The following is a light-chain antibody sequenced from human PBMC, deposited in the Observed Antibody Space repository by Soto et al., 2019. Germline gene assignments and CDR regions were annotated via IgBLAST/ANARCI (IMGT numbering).Light chain of an antibody. CDR2: SNN. J-gene: IGLJ3*02. V-gene: IGLV1-44*01. CDR3: AAWDNSLSGWV. Sequence: QSALTQPPSASGTPGQRVTISCSGSSSNTGSTSVYWYQQLPGTAPKLLIYSNNRRPSGVPDRLSGSKSGTSASLAISGLQSEDEADYYCAAWDNSLSGWVFGGGTKLTVL. CDR1: SSNTGSTS.